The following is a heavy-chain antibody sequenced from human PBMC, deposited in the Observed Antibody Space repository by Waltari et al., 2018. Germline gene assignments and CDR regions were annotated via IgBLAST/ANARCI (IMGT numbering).Heavy chain of an antibody. Sequence: EVQLVESGGGLVKPGGSLRLSCAASGFTFSSYSMNWFRQAPGKGLEWVSSISSSSSYIYYADSVKGRFTISRDNAKNSLYLQMNSLRAEDTAVYYCARAGRGTYYFDYWGQGTLVTVSS. D-gene: IGHD2-15*01. CDR1: GFTFSSYS. CDR3: ARAGRGTYYFDY. CDR2: ISSSSSYI. J-gene: IGHJ4*02. V-gene: IGHV3-21*01.